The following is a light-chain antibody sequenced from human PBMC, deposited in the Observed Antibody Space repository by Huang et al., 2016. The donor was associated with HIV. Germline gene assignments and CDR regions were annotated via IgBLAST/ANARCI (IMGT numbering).Light chain of an antibody. CDR3: QQYNHWPPAPT. J-gene: IGKJ4*01. V-gene: IGKV3-15*01. CDR2: GAS. CDR1: QSVSNN. Sequence: EIEVTQSPATLSVSLGERVTFSCRASQSVSNNLAWYQQQRGQAPKLLMYGASTRAADVPVRFIGSGSGTYFTLTITSLQSEDVAIYYCQQYNHWPPAPTFGGGTKVEIK.